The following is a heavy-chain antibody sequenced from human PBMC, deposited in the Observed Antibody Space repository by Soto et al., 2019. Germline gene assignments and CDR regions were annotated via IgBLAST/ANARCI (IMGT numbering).Heavy chain of an antibody. V-gene: IGHV1-46*01. CDR3: VRGYCTTSPCSGDFQF. D-gene: IGHD2-15*01. CDR1: AYKFTTYF. J-gene: IGHJ1*01. CDR2: IHPSGDT. Sequence: ASVKVSCKASAYKFTTYFIHWVRQAPCQGLEWMGMIHPSGDTGYAQKFRGRVTMTIDTSTTTAYMELRNLTSEDTAVYFSVRGYCTTSPCSGDFQFWGQGTLVTVSS.